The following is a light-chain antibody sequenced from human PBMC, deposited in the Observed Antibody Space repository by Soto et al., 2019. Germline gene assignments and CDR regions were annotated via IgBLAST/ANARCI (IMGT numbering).Light chain of an antibody. Sequence: DILMTQSPLSLSVTPGQPSSISCKSSQSLLHGDGKTYLYWYLQKPGQPPPLLIHEVSNRVSGVPDTFSGSGSGTDFTLKISRVEAADVGVYYCMQTIQLPLTFGGGTKVDIK. J-gene: IGKJ4*01. CDR3: MQTIQLPLT. CDR2: EVS. V-gene: IGKV2D-29*01. CDR1: QSLLHGDGKTY.